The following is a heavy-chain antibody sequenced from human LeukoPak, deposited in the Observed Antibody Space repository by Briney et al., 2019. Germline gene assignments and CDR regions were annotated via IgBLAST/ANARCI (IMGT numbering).Heavy chain of an antibody. Sequence: GASVKVSCKASGGTFSSYAISWVRQAPGQGLEWMGGIIPIFGTANYAQKFQGRVTITADKSTSTAYMELSSLRSEDTAVYYCAREWPVWSGYLAWGQGTLVTVSS. CDR3: AREWPVWSGYLA. J-gene: IGHJ4*02. V-gene: IGHV1-69*06. CDR2: IIPIFGTA. CDR1: GGTFSSYA. D-gene: IGHD3-3*01.